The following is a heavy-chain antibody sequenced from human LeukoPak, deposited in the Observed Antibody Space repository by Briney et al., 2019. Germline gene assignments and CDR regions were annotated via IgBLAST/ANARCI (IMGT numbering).Heavy chain of an antibody. J-gene: IGHJ5*02. V-gene: IGHV4-38-2*02. D-gene: IGHD2-2*01. CDR2: IYHSGST. CDR3: ARHYCSSTSCYSGWFDP. Sequence: PSETLSLTCTASGYSISSGYYWGWIRQPPGKGLEWIGSIYHSGSTYYNPSLKSRVTISVDTSKNQFSLKLSSVTAADTAVYYCARHYCSSTSCYSGWFDPWGQGTLVTVSP. CDR1: GYSISSGYY.